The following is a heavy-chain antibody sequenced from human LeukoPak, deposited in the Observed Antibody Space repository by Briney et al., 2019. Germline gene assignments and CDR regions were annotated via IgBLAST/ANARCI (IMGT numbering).Heavy chain of an antibody. CDR3: AGGGHMSCFDS. D-gene: IGHD2-15*01. CDR2: ISGRGETT. Sequence: GGSLRLSCAASGFTFSNHAMTWVRQAPGKGLEWLSTISGRGETTFYADSVKGRVTISRDNSKNALHVQMNSLRAEDTAVYYCAGGGHMSCFDSWGRGILVTVSS. V-gene: IGHV3-23*01. J-gene: IGHJ5*01. CDR1: GFTFSNHA.